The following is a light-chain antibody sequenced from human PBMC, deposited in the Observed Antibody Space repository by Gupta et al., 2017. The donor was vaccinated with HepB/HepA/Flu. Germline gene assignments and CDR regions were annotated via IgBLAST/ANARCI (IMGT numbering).Light chain of an antibody. CDR2: RVS. Sequence: DVVMTQSPLSLPVTLGQSASISCRSSQNLLFSDGNTFLHWFQQRPGQSPRRLIYRVSNRDSGVPDRFSGSGSGTDFTLEISRVEAEDVGVYYCAQGTHWPLTFGGGTKVEIK. J-gene: IGKJ4*01. CDR1: QNLLFSDGNTF. CDR3: AQGTHWPLT. V-gene: IGKV2-30*01.